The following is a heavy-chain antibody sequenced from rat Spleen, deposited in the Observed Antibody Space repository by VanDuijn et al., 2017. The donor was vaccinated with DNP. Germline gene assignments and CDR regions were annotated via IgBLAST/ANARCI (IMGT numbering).Heavy chain of an antibody. D-gene: IGHD1-7*01. V-gene: IGHV5-29*01. Sequence: EVQLVESGGGLVQPGRSLKLSCAASGFTFSNYGMAWVRQAPTKGLEWVATISYDGSSTWYRDSVKGRFTISRDNAKSTLYLQMDSLRSEDTATYYCARHSLPGAIWAFDYWGQGVMVTVSS. CDR3: ARHSLPGAIWAFDY. CDR2: ISYDGSST. CDR1: GFTFSNYG. J-gene: IGHJ2*01.